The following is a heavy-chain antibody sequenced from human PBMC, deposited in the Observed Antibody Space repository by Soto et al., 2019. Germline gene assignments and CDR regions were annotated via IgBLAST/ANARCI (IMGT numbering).Heavy chain of an antibody. V-gene: IGHV4-39*01. J-gene: IGHJ6*02. D-gene: IGHD2-15*01. CDR1: GYSVSSSDYY. Sequence: LSLTCSVSGYSVSSSDYYWAWIRQPPGKGLEWIGSMLYSGLTYYNPSLKSRVTLSVGTSKNQFSVRLNSVTASDTAVYYCAPLSVSLSGPYGIHVWGQGTTVTVSS. CDR3: APLSVSLSGPYGIHV. CDR2: MLYSGLT.